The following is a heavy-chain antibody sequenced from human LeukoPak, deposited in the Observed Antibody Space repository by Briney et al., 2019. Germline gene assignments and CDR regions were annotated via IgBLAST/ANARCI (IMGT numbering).Heavy chain of an antibody. CDR3: ARVSGSTITMVRGVIITVPRPDFDY. CDR2: ISDNSRTI. CDR1: GFTFSSYE. Sequence: GGSLRLSCAASGFTFSSYEMNWVRQAPGKGLEWVSYISDNSRTIYYADSVKGRFTISRDNAKNSLYLQMNSLRADDTAVYYCARVSGSTITMVRGVIITVPRPDFDYWGQGTLVTVSS. J-gene: IGHJ4*02. D-gene: IGHD3-10*01. V-gene: IGHV3-48*03.